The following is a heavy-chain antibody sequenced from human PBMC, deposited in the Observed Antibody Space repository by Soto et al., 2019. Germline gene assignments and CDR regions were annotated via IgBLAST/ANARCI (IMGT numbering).Heavy chain of an antibody. V-gene: IGHV4-30-2*01. CDR3: ARGQVVAAQH. D-gene: IGHD2-15*01. Sequence: SETLSLTCAVCGGSISRGGYSWSWIRQPPGKGLEWIGYIYHSGSTYYNPSLKSRVTISVDRSKNQFSLKLSSVTAADTAVYYCARGQVVAAQHWGQGTLVTVSS. CDR1: GGSISRGGYS. J-gene: IGHJ4*02. CDR2: IYHSGST.